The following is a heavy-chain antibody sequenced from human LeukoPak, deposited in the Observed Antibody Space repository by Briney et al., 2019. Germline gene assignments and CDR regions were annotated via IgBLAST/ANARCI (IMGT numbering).Heavy chain of an antibody. CDR3: PRDAYSGSHYRLYSFFMDV. CDR1: GVTFSSYA. V-gene: IGHV3-23*01. Sequence: RGCLRLSCAASGVTFSSYAMSWVRQAPGKGRGWGSAICGSGGSTYYADSVRGRFTISRENSKNTLYLQMNSLRAADTAVYYCPRDAYSGSHYRLYSFFMDVWGKGPTVTVSS. D-gene: IGHD1-26*01. CDR2: ICGSGGST. J-gene: IGHJ6*03.